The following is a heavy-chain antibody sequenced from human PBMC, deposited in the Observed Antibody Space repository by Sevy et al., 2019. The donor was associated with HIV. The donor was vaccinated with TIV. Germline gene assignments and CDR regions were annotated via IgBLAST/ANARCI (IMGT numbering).Heavy chain of an antibody. J-gene: IGHJ4*02. Sequence: GGSLRLSCAASGFVFTKAWMHWVRQAPGKEPEWIGRIKSKTAGGTSDDATPLEGRFNISRDDSSDPLYLQIDNLKLEDTAVYYCTTAHIGFGDLRVDWGPGTLVTVSS. CDR3: TTAHIGFGDLRVD. CDR2: IKSKTAGGTS. D-gene: IGHD3-10*01. V-gene: IGHV3-15*01. CDR1: GFVFTKAW.